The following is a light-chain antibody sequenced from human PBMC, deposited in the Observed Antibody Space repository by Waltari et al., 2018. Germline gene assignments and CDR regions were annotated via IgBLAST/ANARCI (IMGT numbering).Light chain of an antibody. CDR2: AVS. Sequence: QSALTQPAPVSGSPGQSITISCTGTSSDVGGYNYVSWYQHHPGKAPRLMIYAVSHRPSGVSDRFSGSKSGNTASLTISGLQAEDEAYYYGSSYTGSSTLVVFGGGTKLTVL. V-gene: IGLV2-14*01. CDR1: SSDVGGYNY. J-gene: IGLJ2*01. CDR3: SSYTGSSTLVV.